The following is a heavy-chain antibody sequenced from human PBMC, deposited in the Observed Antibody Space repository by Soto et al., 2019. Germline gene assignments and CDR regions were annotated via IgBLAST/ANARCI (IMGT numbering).Heavy chain of an antibody. CDR1: GGTFSSYA. Sequence: QVQRVQSGAEVKKPGSSVKVSCKASGGTFSSYAISWVRPAPGQGLEWMGGIIPIFGTANYAQKFQGRVTITADESTSTAYMELSSLRSEDTAVYYCARVLLTIFLEGYFDYWGQGTLVTVSS. V-gene: IGHV1-69*01. D-gene: IGHD3-3*01. CDR3: ARVLLTIFLEGYFDY. J-gene: IGHJ4*02. CDR2: IIPIFGTA.